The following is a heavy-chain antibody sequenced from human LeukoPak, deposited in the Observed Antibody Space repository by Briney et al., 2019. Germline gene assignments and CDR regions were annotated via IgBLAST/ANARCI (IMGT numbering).Heavy chain of an antibody. Sequence: GESLKISCQGSGYNFTTYWTAWVRQMPGKGLEWMGIIYPGDSDTRYSPSFQGQDTLSADKSISTAYLQWSSLKASDTAMYYCARRRGNSNGHDLLGHFDYWGQGTLVTVSS. J-gene: IGHJ4*02. CDR2: IYPGDSDT. V-gene: IGHV5-51*01. D-gene: IGHD5-18*01. CDR1: GYNFTTYW. CDR3: ARRRGNSNGHDLLGHFDY.